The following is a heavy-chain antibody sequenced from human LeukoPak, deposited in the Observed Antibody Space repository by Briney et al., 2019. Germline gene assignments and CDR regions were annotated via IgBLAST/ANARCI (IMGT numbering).Heavy chain of an antibody. CDR1: GGSISSYY. Sequence: SETLSLTCTVSGGSISSYYWSWIRQPPGKGLEWIGYIYYSGGTNYYPSLKSRVTISLDTSKNQFSLKPSSVTAADTAVYYCARSVEGYCRGGSCYSYSYYMDVWGKGTTVTVSS. CDR2: IYYSGGT. D-gene: IGHD2-15*01. CDR3: ARSVEGYCRGGSCYSYSYYMDV. V-gene: IGHV4-59*01. J-gene: IGHJ6*03.